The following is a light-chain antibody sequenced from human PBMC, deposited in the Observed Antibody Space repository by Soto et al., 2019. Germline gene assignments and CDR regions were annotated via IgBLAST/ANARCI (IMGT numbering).Light chain of an antibody. CDR1: SGHSNYA. CDR3: QTWGTGPVV. CDR2: LNSDGSH. J-gene: IGLJ2*01. Sequence: QPVLTQSPSASASLGASVKLTCTLSSGHSNYAIAWHQQQPEKGPRYLMKLNSDGSHSTGDGIPDRFSGSSSGAERYLTISRLQSEDEADYYCQTWGTGPVVFGGGTKLTVL. V-gene: IGLV4-69*01.